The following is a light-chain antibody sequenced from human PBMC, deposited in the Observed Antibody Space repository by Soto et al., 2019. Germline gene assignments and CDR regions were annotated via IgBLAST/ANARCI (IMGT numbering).Light chain of an antibody. CDR1: STDIGTYNY. V-gene: IGLV2-8*01. J-gene: IGLJ1*01. Sequence: QSVLTQPASVSGSPGQSITISCIGTSTDIGTYNYVAWYQQHPAKTPKLIIFEVTKRPSGVPDRFSGSKSGNTASLTVSGVQADDEADYYCSSYAGSNSFVFGTGTKVTVL. CDR3: SSYAGSNSFV. CDR2: EVT.